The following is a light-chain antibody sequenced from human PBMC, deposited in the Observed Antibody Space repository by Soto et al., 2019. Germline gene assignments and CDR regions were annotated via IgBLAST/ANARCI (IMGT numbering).Light chain of an antibody. Sequence: EIVMTQSPATLSVSPGESATLSCRASQYIYSNVAWYQHRPGQAPRLLIYRASTRATGIQARFSGSGSGTEFTLTIRSLQSEDFTVYSCIQYHNLWAFGQGTKVDIK. V-gene: IGKV3-15*01. CDR1: QYIYSN. CDR3: IQYHNLWA. CDR2: RAS. J-gene: IGKJ1*01.